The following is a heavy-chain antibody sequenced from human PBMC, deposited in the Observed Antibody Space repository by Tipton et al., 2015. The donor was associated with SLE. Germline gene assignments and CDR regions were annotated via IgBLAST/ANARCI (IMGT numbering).Heavy chain of an antibody. Sequence: GLVKPSETLSLTCTVSGGSISSSSYYWGWIRQPPGKGLEWIGSIYYSGSTYYNPSLKSRVTISVDTSKNQFSLKLSSVTAADTAVYYCARSLLWSGGPGYYYMDVWGKGTTVTVSS. D-gene: IGHD3-10*01. CDR3: ARSLLWSGGPGYYYMDV. CDR2: IYYSGST. V-gene: IGHV4-39*01. J-gene: IGHJ6*03. CDR1: GGSISSSSYY.